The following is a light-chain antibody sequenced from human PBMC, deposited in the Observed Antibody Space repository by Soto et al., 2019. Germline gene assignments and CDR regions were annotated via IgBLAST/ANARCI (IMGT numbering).Light chain of an antibody. CDR1: SREVCGYNY. CDR2: DVS. V-gene: IGLV2-14*04. Sequence: AISIISTRNSREVCGYNYVSWYQQHPDKAPKLLIYDVSNRPSGVSNLFSGSKSGNTASLTISGLQAEDEADYYCSSYIYSSILFYVFGTGTKVTVL. J-gene: IGLJ1*01. CDR3: SSYIYSSILFYV.